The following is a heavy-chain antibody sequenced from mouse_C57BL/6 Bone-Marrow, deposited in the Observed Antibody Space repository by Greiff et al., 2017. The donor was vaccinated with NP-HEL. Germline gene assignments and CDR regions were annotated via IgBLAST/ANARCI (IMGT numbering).Heavy chain of an antibody. CDR3: ARNDYDVHWYFDV. V-gene: IGHV1-55*01. Sequence: QDGAELVKPGASVKMSCKASGYTFTSYWITWVKQRPGQGLEWIGDIYPGSGSTNYNEKFKSKATLTVDTSSSTAYMQLSSLTSEDSAVYYCARNDYDVHWYFDVWGTGTTVTVSS. J-gene: IGHJ1*03. D-gene: IGHD2-4*01. CDR2: IYPGSGST. CDR1: GYTFTSYW.